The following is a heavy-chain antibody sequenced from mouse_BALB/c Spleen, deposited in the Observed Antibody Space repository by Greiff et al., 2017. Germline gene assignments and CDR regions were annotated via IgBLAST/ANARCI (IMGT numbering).Heavy chain of an antibody. Sequence: EVMLVESGGGLVQPGGSLKLSCAASGFTFSSYGMSWVRQTPDKRLELVATINSNGGSTYYPDSVKGRFTISRDNAKNTLYLQMSSLTSEDTAMYYCARGPMITTGSYAMDYWGQGTSVTVSS. CDR3: ARGPMITTGSYAMDY. CDR2: INSNGGST. D-gene: IGHD2-4*01. CDR1: GFTFSSYG. V-gene: IGHV5-6-3*01. J-gene: IGHJ4*01.